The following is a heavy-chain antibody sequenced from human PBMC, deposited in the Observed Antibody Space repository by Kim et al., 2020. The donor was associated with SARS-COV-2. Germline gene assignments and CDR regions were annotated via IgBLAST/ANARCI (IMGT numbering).Heavy chain of an antibody. J-gene: IGHJ3*02. Sequence: GGSLRLSCAASGFTFSSYEMNWVRQAPGKGLEWVSYISSSGSTIYYADSVKGRFTISRDNAKNSLYLQMNSLRAEDTAVYYCARDATDGYNSADAIWGQGTMVTVSS. D-gene: IGHD5-12*01. V-gene: IGHV3-48*03. CDR2: ISSSGSTI. CDR1: GFTFSSYE. CDR3: ARDATDGYNSADAI.